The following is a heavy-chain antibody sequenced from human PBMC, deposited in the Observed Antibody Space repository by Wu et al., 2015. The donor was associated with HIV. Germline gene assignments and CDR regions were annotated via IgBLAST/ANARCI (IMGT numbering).Heavy chain of an antibody. V-gene: IGHV1-69*13. CDR3: TRGRSYYGSGSYSDY. J-gene: IGHJ4*02. CDR2: IIPIFGTA. D-gene: IGHD3-10*01. CDR1: GGTFSSYA. Sequence: QVQLVQSGAEVKKPGSSVKVSCKASGGTFSSYAISWVRQAPGQGLEWMGRIIPIFGTANYAQKFQGRVTITADESTSTAYLELSSLRSDDTAVYYCTRGRSYYGSGSYSDYWGQGTLVTVSS.